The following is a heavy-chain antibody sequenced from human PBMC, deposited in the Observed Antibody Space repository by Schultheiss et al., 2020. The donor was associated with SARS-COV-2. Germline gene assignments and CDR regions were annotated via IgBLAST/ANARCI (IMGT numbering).Heavy chain of an antibody. CDR2: IYHSGST. Sequence: SETLSLSCAVYGGSIRSYYLGWIRQPPGKGLEWIGSIYHSGSTNYNPSLKSRVTISVDTSKNQFSLKLSSVTAADTAVYYCARQRLYYYDSSGYYPDNYYYYYYMDVWGKGTTVTVSS. V-gene: IGHV4-59*08. J-gene: IGHJ6*03. CDR1: GGSIRSYY. CDR3: ARQRLYYYDSSGYYPDNYYYYYYMDV. D-gene: IGHD3-22*01.